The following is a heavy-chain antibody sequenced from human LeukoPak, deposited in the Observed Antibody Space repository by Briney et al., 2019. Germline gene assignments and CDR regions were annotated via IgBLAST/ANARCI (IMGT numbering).Heavy chain of an antibody. Sequence: GGSLRLSCAASGFTFSSYGMHWVRQAPGKGLEWVAVISYDGSNKYYADSVKGRFTISGDNSKNTLYLQMNSLRAEDTAVYYCAKVAVVAATEVDYWGQGTLVTVSS. CDR1: GFTFSSYG. V-gene: IGHV3-30*18. CDR3: AKVAVVAATEVDY. CDR2: ISYDGSNK. D-gene: IGHD2-15*01. J-gene: IGHJ4*02.